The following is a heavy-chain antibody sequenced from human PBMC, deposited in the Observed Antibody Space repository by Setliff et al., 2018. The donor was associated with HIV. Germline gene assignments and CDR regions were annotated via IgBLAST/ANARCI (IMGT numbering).Heavy chain of an antibody. CDR1: RFTFSSYS. Sequence: GGSLRLSCAASRFTFSSYSMNWVRQAPGKGLEWVSSISPSGSYIYYADSMKGRFTISRDNSKNTLYLQMNSLRAEDTAVYYCAKTRDTAMVTFDYWGQGTLVTVSS. V-gene: IGHV3-21*01. CDR2: ISPSGSYI. J-gene: IGHJ4*02. D-gene: IGHD5-18*01. CDR3: AKTRDTAMVTFDY.